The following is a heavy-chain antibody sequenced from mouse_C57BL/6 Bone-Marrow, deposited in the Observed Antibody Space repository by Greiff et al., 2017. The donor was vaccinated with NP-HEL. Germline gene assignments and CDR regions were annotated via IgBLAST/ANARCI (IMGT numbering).Heavy chain of an antibody. Sequence: VQLQQSGAELVRPGTSVKVSCKASGYAFTNYLIEWVKQRPGQGLEWIGVINPGSGGTNYNDKFKGKATLTADKASSTAYMQLSSLKSEDSAVYFGARSYYGNYGFDYWGQGTLVTVSA. CDR2: INPGSGGT. CDR3: ARSYYGNYGFDY. V-gene: IGHV1-54*01. J-gene: IGHJ3*01. CDR1: GYAFTNYL. D-gene: IGHD2-10*01.